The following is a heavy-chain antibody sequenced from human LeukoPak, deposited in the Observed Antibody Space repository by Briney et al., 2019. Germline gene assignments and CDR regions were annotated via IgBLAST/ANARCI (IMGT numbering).Heavy chain of an antibody. J-gene: IGHJ3*02. Sequence: GASVKVSCKASGYTFTDYYIHWVRQAPGQGLEWMGCITPNSDDTDYAQKFQGRVTMTRDTSINTAYMELTRLGSDDTAVYYCATGDYSGTKPDPIDMWGQGTMVTVSS. CDR3: ATGDYSGTKPDPIDM. D-gene: IGHD3-10*01. CDR1: GYTFTDYY. V-gene: IGHV1-2*02. CDR2: ITPNSDDT.